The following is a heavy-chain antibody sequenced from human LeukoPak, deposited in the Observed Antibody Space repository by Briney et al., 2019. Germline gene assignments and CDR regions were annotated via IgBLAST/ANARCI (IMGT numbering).Heavy chain of an antibody. J-gene: IGHJ5*02. CDR2: ISGSGGRT. V-gene: IGHV3-23*01. CDR3: ANVQRYRGDDNYGWFYP. D-gene: IGHD5-24*01. Sequence: GGSLRLSCAASGFTFSSYAISWVRQAPGKGLEWVSAISGSGGRTFYADSVKGRFTISRDNSKSTLYLQMNSLRAEDTAVYYCANVQRYRGDDNYGWFYPWGQGTPVTVSS. CDR1: GFTFSSYA.